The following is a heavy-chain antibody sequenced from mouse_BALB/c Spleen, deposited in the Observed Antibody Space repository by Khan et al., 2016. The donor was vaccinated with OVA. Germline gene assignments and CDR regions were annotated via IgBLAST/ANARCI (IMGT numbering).Heavy chain of an antibody. CDR3: ARETSYWYFDA. Sequence: QIELVQSGPEVKKPGETVKISCKAAGYTFTNYRMNWMKQAPEKGLKWMGWINTHTGAPTYGDAFKGRFAFSLETSAATAYLQINNLRNEDMATYFCARETSYWYFDAGGAGTTVTVSS. D-gene: IGHD1-3*01. CDR1: GYTFTNYR. V-gene: IGHV9-1*02. CDR2: INTHTGAP. J-gene: IGHJ1*01.